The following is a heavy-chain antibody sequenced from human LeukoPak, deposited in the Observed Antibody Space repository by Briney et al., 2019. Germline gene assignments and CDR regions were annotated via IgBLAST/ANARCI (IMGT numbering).Heavy chain of an antibody. CDR2: IKQDGSEK. CDR3: ARSRPSRYYDFWSGYSLDAFDI. D-gene: IGHD3-3*01. CDR1: GFTFSSYW. V-gene: IGHV3-7*01. Sequence: PGGSLRLSCAASGFTFSSYWMSWVRQAPGKGLEWVANIKQDGSEKYYVDSVKGRFTISRDNAKNSLCLQMNSLRAEDTAVYYCARSRPSRYYDFWSGYSLDAFDIWGQGTMVTVSS. J-gene: IGHJ3*02.